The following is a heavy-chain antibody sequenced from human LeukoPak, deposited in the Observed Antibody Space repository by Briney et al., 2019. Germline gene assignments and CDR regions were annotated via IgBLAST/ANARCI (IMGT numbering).Heavy chain of an antibody. D-gene: IGHD2-8*01. J-gene: IGHJ4*02. CDR3: ARHEGDINGEDF. CDR1: GVSISSYY. CDR2: IYYSGST. V-gene: IGHV4-59*08. Sequence: SETLSLTCTVSGVSISSYYWSWIRQPPGNRLEWIGNIYYSGSTNYNPSLKSRVTISVDTSRNQFSLRLSSVTAADTAVYYCARHEGDINGEDFWGQGTLVTVSS.